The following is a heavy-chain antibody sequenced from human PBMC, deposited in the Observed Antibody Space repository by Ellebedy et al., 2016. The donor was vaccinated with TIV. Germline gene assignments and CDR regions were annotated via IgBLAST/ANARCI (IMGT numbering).Heavy chain of an antibody. D-gene: IGHD1-26*01. V-gene: IGHV1-69*04. CDR1: GGTFSSYA. CDR3: ARDAGGYSSFVDY. J-gene: IGHJ4*02. CDR2: IIPILGIA. Sequence: ASVKVSCKASGGTFSSYAISWVRQAPGQGLEWMGRIIPILGIANYAQKFQGRVTITADKSTSTAYMELSSLRSEDTAVYYCARDAGGYSSFVDYWGQGTLVTASS.